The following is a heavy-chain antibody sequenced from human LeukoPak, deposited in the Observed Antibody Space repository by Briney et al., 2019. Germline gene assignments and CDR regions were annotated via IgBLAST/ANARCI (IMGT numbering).Heavy chain of an antibody. CDR1: GGSFSGYY. Sequence: PSETLSLTCAVYGGSFSGYYWSWIRQPPGKGLEWIGSIYYSGSTYYNPSLKSRVTISVDASKNQFSLKLSSVTAADTAVYYCARDREVGATGYYFDYWGQGTLVTVSS. CDR2: IYYSGST. J-gene: IGHJ4*02. CDR3: ARDREVGATGYYFDY. V-gene: IGHV4-34*01. D-gene: IGHD1-26*01.